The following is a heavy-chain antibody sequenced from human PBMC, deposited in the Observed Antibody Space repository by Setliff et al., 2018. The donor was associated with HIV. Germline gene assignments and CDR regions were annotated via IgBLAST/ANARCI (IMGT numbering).Heavy chain of an antibody. CDR1: GFAFSTFD. Sequence: GGSLRLSCVGTGFAFSTFDMNWVRQIPGKGLEWVAAVSPAGDITYYRDSLRGRFIVSRDNSKNMLFLQMNSLIPEDTAIYYCAKPTSGLYPRSFDLWGQGTKVTVSS. CDR3: AKPTSGLYPRSFDL. CDR2: VSPAGDIT. J-gene: IGHJ3*01. D-gene: IGHD1-26*01. V-gene: IGHV3-23*01.